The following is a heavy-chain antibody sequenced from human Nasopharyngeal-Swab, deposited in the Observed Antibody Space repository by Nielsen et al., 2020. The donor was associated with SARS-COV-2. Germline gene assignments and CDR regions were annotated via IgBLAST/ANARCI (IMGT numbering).Heavy chain of an antibody. CDR1: GYTFTGYY. CDR2: INPNSGGT. CDR3: ARGIAAAGTPGYGMDV. J-gene: IGHJ6*02. D-gene: IGHD6-13*01. Sequence: ASVQVSCKASGYTFTGYYMHWVRQAPGQGLEWMGWINPNSGGTNYAQKFQGWVTMTRDTSISTAYMELSRLRSDDTAVYYCARGIAAAGTPGYGMDVWGQGTTVTVSS. V-gene: IGHV1-2*04.